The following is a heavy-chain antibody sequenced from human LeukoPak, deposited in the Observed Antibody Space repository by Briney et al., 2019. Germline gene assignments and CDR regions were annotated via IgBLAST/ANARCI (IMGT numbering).Heavy chain of an antibody. D-gene: IGHD3-10*01. CDR1: GFTFSSYS. CDR3: ARGHGSGSYYPDY. Sequence: PGGSLRLSCAASGFTFSSYSMNWVRQDPGKGLEWVSYISSSSSTIYYADSVKGRFTISRDNAKNSLYLQMNSLRAEDTAVYYCARGHGSGSYYPDYWGQGTLVTVSS. J-gene: IGHJ4*02. V-gene: IGHV3-48*01. CDR2: ISSSSSTI.